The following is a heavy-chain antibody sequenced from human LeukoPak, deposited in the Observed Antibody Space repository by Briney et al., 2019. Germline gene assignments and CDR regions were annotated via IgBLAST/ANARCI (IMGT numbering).Heavy chain of an antibody. J-gene: IGHJ4*02. Sequence: ASETLSLTCTVSGGSVSSGSYYWGWIRQPPGKGLEWIGNIYYSGSTYYNPSLKSRVTISVETSKNQFSLKLSSVTAADTAVYYCARDGRFPPEVLPRYFDYWGQGTLVTVSS. D-gene: IGHD1-26*01. CDR1: GGSVSSGSYY. V-gene: IGHV4-39*07. CDR2: IYYSGST. CDR3: ARDGRFPPEVLPRYFDY.